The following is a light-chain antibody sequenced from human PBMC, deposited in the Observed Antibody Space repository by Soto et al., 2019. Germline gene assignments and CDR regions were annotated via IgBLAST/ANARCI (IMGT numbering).Light chain of an antibody. CDR2: KNS. CDR3: QSYDSSLSGSV. V-gene: IGLV1-44*01. J-gene: IGLJ1*01. Sequence: QPVLTQPPSASGAPGQRVTISCSGTSSNIGPNTVNWYQQLPGTAPKLLIYKNSQRPSGVPDRFSGSKSGTSASLAISGLQPEDEGNYYCQSYDSSLSGSVFGTGTKLTVL. CDR1: SSNIGPNT.